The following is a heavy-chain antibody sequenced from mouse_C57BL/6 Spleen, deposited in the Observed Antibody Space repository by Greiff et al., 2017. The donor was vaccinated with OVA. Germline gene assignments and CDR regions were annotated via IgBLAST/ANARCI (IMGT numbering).Heavy chain of an antibody. Sequence: EVQLQQSGPELVKPGASVKISCKASGYSFTGYYMNWVKQSPEKSLEWIGEINPSTGGTTYNQKFKAKATLTVDKSSSTAYMQLKSLTSEDSAVYYCASQGEDYAMDYWGQGTSVTVSS. J-gene: IGHJ4*01. CDR3: ASQGEDYAMDY. CDR2: INPSTGGT. CDR1: GYSFTGYY. V-gene: IGHV1-42*01.